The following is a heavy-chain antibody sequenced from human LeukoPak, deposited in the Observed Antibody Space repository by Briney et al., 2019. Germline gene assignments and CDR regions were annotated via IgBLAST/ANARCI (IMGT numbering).Heavy chain of an antibody. CDR3: ARGPTYCSSTSCGNLYDY. CDR1: GGSFSGYY. V-gene: IGHV4-34*01. D-gene: IGHD2-2*01. Sequence: SETLSLTCAVYGGSFSGYYWSWIRQPPGKGLEWIGEINHSGSTNYNPSLKSRVTISVDTSKNQFSLKLSPVTAADTAVYYCARGPTYCSSTSCGNLYDYWGQGTLVTVSS. CDR2: INHSGST. J-gene: IGHJ4*02.